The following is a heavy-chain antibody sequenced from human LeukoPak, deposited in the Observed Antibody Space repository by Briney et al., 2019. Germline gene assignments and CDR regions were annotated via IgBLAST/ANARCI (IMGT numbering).Heavy chain of an antibody. CDR2: IFPIFGTA. V-gene: IGHV1-69*01. D-gene: IGHD1-1*01. CDR1: GGTFSSYA. Sequence: SVKVSCKASGGTFSSYAISWVRQAPGQGLEWMGGIFPIFGTANYAQKFQGRVTITADESTSTAYMELSSLRSEDTAVYYCASPPRGNTKGAFDIWGQGTMVTVSS. J-gene: IGHJ3*02. CDR3: ASPPRGNTKGAFDI.